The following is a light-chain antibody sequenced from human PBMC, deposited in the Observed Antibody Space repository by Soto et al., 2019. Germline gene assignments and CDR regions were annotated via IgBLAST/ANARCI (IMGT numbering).Light chain of an antibody. Sequence: EVVMTQSPATLSVSPGEGATLSCRASQSVSSDLAWYQHKTGQAPRLLVYGASTRATDIPARFSGSGSGTEFTLTISSLRSEDFAVYYCQQYNNGPGTFGQGTKVDIK. J-gene: IGKJ1*01. V-gene: IGKV3-15*01. CDR3: QQYNNGPGT. CDR1: QSVSSD. CDR2: GAS.